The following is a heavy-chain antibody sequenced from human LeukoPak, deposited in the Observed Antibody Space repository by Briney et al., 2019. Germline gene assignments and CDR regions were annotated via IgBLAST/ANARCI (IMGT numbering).Heavy chain of an antibody. Sequence: GGSLRLSCVVSGFTFSSYGMHWVRQAPGKGLEWVAVIWYDGSNKNYADSVKGRFTISRDSSKNSLYLQMNSLRVEDTAVYYCARGRGPYGWFDPWGQGTLVTVSS. CDR2: IWYDGSNK. CDR1: GFTFSSYG. D-gene: IGHD3-10*01. J-gene: IGHJ5*02. CDR3: ARGRGPYGWFDP. V-gene: IGHV3-33*01.